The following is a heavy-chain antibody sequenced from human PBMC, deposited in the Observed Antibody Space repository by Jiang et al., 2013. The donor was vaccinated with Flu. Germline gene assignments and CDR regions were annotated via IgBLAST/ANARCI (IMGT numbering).Heavy chain of an antibody. CDR1: GFSLSTSGVG. V-gene: IGHV2-5*01. D-gene: IGHD2-2*01. CDR2: IYWNDDK. J-gene: IGHJ6*02. Sequence: KPTQTLTLTCTFSGFSLSTSGVGVGWIRQPPGKALEWLALIYWNDDKRYSPSLKSRLTITKDTSKNQVVLTMTNMDPVDTATYYCARTNCSSTSCRRLDGMDVWGQGTTVTVSS. CDR3: ARTNCSSTSCRRLDGMDV.